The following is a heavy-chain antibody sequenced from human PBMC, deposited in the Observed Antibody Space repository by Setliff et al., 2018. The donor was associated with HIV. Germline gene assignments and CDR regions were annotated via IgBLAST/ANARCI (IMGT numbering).Heavy chain of an antibody. CDR1: GGSINSHY. CDR3: ARGGYSSKWYSWFDP. Sequence: SETLSLTCTVSGGSINSHYWSWIRQPPGKGLGYIGYIYFTGITNYNPSLQSRVTISIDTTKKQLFLRVRSVTAADTAVYYCARGGYSSKWYSWFDPWGQGTLVTVSS. J-gene: IGHJ5*01. CDR2: IYFTGIT. V-gene: IGHV4-59*11. D-gene: IGHD2-2*01.